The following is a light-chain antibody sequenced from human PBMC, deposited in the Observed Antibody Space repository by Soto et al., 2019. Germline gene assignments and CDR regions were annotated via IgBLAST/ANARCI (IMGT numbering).Light chain of an antibody. CDR2: KAS. V-gene: IGKV1-5*03. CDR1: QNMGYW. CDR3: QQYNTYSRT. J-gene: IGKJ1*01. Sequence: DIQMTQSPSTLSASVGDRVTITCRASQNMGYWLAWYQQKPGKAPNLLIYKASNLESGVPSRFSGSGSGTEFTLTISSLQPHDFATYYCQQYNTYSRTFGQGTKVEI.